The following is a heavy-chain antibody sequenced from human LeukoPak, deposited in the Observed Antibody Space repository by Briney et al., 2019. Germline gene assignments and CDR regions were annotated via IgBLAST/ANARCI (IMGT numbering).Heavy chain of an antibody. CDR2: ISSEGKTT. D-gene: IGHD6-19*01. CDR1: GFIFSPYA. Sequence: GGSLRLSCSASGFIFSPYAMHWVRQAPGKGLEYVSSISSEGKTTYYADSVKGRFTISRDNSKNTLYLQMSSLRPEDTAVYYCARGDPLSSGWYYFDYWGQGTLVTVSS. CDR3: ARGDPLSSGWYYFDY. J-gene: IGHJ4*02. V-gene: IGHV3-64D*06.